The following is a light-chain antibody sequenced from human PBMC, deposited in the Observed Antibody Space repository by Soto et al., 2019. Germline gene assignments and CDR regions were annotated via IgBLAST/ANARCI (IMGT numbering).Light chain of an antibody. Sequence: EIVMTQSPATLSVSPGERAILSCRASKSVSNNLAWYQQKPGQAPRLLIYGASTRATGIPARFSGSGSGTEFTLSISSLQSEDFAIHYCQQYNNWPPLTFGGGTKVEIK. V-gene: IGKV3-15*01. J-gene: IGKJ4*01. CDR2: GAS. CDR1: KSVSNN. CDR3: QQYNNWPPLT.